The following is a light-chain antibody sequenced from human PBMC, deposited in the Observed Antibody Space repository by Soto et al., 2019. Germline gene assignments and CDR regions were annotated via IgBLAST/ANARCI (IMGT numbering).Light chain of an antibody. Sequence: EIVLTQSPGTLSLSPGERATLSCRASQSVSSSYLAWYQQKPGQAPRLLIYGASSRATGIPDRFSGSGSGTDFTLAISSLQSEDFAVYFCQQYAYWPETFGQGTKVDTK. V-gene: IGKV3-20*01. CDR3: QQYAYWPET. CDR2: GAS. J-gene: IGKJ1*01. CDR1: QSVSSSY.